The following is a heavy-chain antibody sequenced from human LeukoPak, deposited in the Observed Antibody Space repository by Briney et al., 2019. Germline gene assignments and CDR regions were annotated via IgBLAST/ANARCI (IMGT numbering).Heavy chain of an antibody. V-gene: IGHV3-21*01. CDR2: NSSTSTYI. Sequence: GGSLRLSCAASGFTFSIYSINWVRQAPGEGLEWVSSNSSTSTYIYYADSVKGRFSISRDNAKNSVYLQMNSLRAEDTAVYYCARDERAARPNLDYWGQGVLVTVSS. J-gene: IGHJ4*02. D-gene: IGHD6-6*01. CDR1: GFTFSIYS. CDR3: ARDERAARPNLDY.